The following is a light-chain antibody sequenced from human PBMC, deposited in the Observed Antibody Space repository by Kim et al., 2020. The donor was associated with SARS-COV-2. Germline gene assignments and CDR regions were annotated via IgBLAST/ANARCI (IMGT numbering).Light chain of an antibody. J-gene: IGKJ4*01. Sequence: SPGERATLPCRARQSVNSNYLAWDQQKPGQAPRLLIYGASSRATGIPDRFSGSGSGTDFTLTISRLEPEDFAVYYCQQYDTSPLTFGGGTKVDIK. CDR3: QQYDTSPLT. V-gene: IGKV3-20*01. CDR1: QSVNSNY. CDR2: GAS.